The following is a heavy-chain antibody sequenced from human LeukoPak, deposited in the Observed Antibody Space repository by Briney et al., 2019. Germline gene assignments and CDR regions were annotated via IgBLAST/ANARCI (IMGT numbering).Heavy chain of an antibody. CDR1: GYTFTTYG. V-gene: IGHV1-18*01. J-gene: IGHJ4*02. CDR2: ISAYNGNT. CDR3: ARRGEELVSDY. D-gene: IGHD6-6*01. Sequence: GASVKVSCKASGYTFTTYGISWVRQAPGQGLEWMGWISAYNGNTNYAQKFQGRVTMTTDTSTITAYMELRSLRSDDTAVYYCARRGEELVSDYWGQGTLVTVSS.